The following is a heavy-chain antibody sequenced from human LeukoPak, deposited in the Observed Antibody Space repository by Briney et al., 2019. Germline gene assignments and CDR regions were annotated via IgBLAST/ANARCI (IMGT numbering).Heavy chain of an antibody. CDR2: ISGGGERT. CDR3: AKEFNRGLPDY. Sequence: GGSLRLSCAASGFTFNNYAMSWVRQVPGKGLEWVSAISGGGERTYYADSVKGRFTISRDNSKNTLYLQMSSLRAEDTAVYYCAKEFNRGLPDYWGQGTLVTVPS. CDR1: GFTFNNYA. V-gene: IGHV3-23*01. J-gene: IGHJ4*02. D-gene: IGHD2/OR15-2a*01.